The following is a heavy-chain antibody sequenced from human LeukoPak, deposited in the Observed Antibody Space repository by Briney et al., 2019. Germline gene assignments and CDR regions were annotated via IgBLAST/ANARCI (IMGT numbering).Heavy chain of an antibody. Sequence: PGGSLRLSCAASGLTFNHYGMHWVRQAPGKGLEWLAIISYNGNNKYHADPVKGRFTISRDNVRNSLYLQMNSLRAEDTAVYYCARDYGGSSPFDYWGQGTLVTVSS. D-gene: IGHD4-23*01. V-gene: IGHV3-30*03. CDR1: GLTFNHYG. J-gene: IGHJ4*02. CDR3: ARDYGGSSPFDY. CDR2: ISYNGNNK.